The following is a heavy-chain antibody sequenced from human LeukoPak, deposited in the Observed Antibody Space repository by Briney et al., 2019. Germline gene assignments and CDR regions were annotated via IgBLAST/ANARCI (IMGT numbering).Heavy chain of an antibody. CDR3: ARARGSAPSYYFDY. V-gene: IGHV1-18*01. CDR2: ISVYNGNT. J-gene: IGHJ4*02. Sequence: VSVKVSCKASDYTFTSYGISWVRQAPGQGLEWMGWISVYNGNTNYAQKLQGKVTMTTDTSTSTAYMELRSLRSDDTAVYYCARARGSAPSYYFDYWGQGTLVTVSS. D-gene: IGHD3-16*01. CDR1: DYTFTSYG.